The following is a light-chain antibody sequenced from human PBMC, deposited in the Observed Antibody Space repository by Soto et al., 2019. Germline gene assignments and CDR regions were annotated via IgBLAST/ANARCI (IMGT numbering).Light chain of an antibody. V-gene: IGLV2-14*03. CDR1: SSDIGNYVY. CDR3: SSYTTSNTGV. Sequence: QSALTQPASVSGSPGQSITISCTGTSSDIGNYVYVSWYQQHPGKAPKLVIYDVSNRPSGISNRFSGSKSGNTASLTISGLQAEDEADYYCSSYTTSNTGVFGTGTKLTVL. CDR2: DVS. J-gene: IGLJ1*01.